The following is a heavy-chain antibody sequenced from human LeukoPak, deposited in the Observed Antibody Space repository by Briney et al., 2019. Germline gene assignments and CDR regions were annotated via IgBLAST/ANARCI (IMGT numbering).Heavy chain of an antibody. J-gene: IGHJ3*02. V-gene: IGHV3-7*01. CDR3: ARARYSPYAFDI. CDR1: GFTFSSYG. CDR2: IKQDGNEK. Sequence: GGSLRLSCAASGFTFSSYGMHWVREAPGKGLEWVANIKQDGNEKYYVDSVKGRFTISRDNAKNSLYLQMNSLRADDTAVYYCARARYSPYAFDIWGQGTMVTVSS. D-gene: IGHD3-9*01.